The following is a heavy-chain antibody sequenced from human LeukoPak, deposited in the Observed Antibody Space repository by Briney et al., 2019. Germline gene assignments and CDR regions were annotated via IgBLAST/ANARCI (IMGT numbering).Heavy chain of an antibody. V-gene: IGHV1-18*01. CDR1: GYTFTSYG. CDR2: ISAYNGNT. Sequence: ASVKVSCKASGYTFTSYGISWVRQAPGQGLEWMGWISAYNGNTNYAQKLQGRVTMTTDTSTSTAYMELRSLRSDDTAVYYRARVIVGAFCSDYWGQGTLVTVSS. J-gene: IGHJ4*02. D-gene: IGHD1-26*01. CDR3: ARVIVGAFCSDY.